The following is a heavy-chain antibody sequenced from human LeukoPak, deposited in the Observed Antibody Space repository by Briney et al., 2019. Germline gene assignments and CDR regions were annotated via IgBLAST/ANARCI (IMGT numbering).Heavy chain of an antibody. D-gene: IGHD6-19*01. CDR1: GGSISSGDYY. CDR3: ARGKWLARAFDN. J-gene: IGHJ3*02. Sequence: SETLSLTCTVSGGSISSGDYYWSWIRQPPGKGLEWIGYIYYSGSTYYNPSLKSRVTISVDTSKNQFSLKLSSVTAADTAVYYCARGKWLARAFDNWGQGTMVTVSS. CDR2: IYYSGST. V-gene: IGHV4-30-4*08.